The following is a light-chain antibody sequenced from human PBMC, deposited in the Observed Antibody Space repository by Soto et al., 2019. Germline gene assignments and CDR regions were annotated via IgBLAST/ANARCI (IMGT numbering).Light chain of an antibody. CDR1: SSNVGINY. Sequence: QPVLTQPPSASGAPGQRVTISCSGSSSNVGINYVYWYQQLPGTAPKLLIYRDNQRPSGVPDRFSGSKSGTSASLAISGLRSEDEADYYCTAWDDSLRGRVFGGGTKVTVL. J-gene: IGLJ2*01. CDR2: RDN. V-gene: IGLV1-47*01. CDR3: TAWDDSLRGRV.